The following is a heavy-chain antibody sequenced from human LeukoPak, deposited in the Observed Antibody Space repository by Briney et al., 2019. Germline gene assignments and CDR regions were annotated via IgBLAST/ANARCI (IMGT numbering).Heavy chain of an antibody. CDR1: GYTFTGHY. Sequence: GASVKLSCKASGYTFTGHYMHWVRQAPGQGLEWMGWINSDSGGTKYAQKFQGSVIMTRVTSISTAYMELSRLKSDDTAVYYCARGRVHSWSDAFDIWGQGTTVTVSS. J-gene: IGHJ3*02. CDR3: ARGRVHSWSDAFDI. V-gene: IGHV1-2*02. CDR2: INSDSGGT. D-gene: IGHD1-1*01.